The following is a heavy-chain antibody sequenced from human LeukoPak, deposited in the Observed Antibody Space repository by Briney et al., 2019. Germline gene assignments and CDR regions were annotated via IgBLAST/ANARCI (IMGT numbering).Heavy chain of an antibody. J-gene: IGHJ4*02. CDR1: GGTFSSYA. Sequence: ASVKVSCKASGGTFSSYAISWVRQAPGQGLEWMGGIIPIFGTANYAQKFQGRVTITADESTSTAYMELSSLRSEDTAVYYCAREREETYYYDSSGYYAQFDYWGQGTLVTVSS. CDR2: IIPIFGTA. CDR3: AREREETYYYDSSGYYAQFDY. D-gene: IGHD3-22*01. V-gene: IGHV1-69*01.